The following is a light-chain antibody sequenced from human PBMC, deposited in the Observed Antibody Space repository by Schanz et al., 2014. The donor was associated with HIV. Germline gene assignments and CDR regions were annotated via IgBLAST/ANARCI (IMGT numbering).Light chain of an antibody. V-gene: IGKV3-15*01. CDR2: GAS. CDR3: QQYHTYPYT. CDR1: QSVSDN. Sequence: DIVLTQSPATLSLSPGERATLSCRASQSVSDNLAWYQQKPGQSPRLLVYGASTRATGIPGRFSGSWSGTEFTLTISSLQSEDFATYYCQQYHTYPYTFGQGTNLEIK. J-gene: IGKJ2*01.